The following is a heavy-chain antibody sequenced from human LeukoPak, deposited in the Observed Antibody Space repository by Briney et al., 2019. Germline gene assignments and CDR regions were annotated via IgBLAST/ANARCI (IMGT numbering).Heavy chain of an antibody. J-gene: IGHJ6*03. Sequence: GGSLRLSCAASEFTFSSYAMTWVRQAPGKGLECVSGISAGGGTTYYADSVKGRFTISRDNSKKTVYLQMNSLIAEDTAVYYCAKDSSGWSHIYMDVWGKGTTVTVSS. CDR3: AKDSSGWSHIYMDV. D-gene: IGHD6-19*01. V-gene: IGHV3-23*01. CDR2: ISAGGGTT. CDR1: EFTFSSYA.